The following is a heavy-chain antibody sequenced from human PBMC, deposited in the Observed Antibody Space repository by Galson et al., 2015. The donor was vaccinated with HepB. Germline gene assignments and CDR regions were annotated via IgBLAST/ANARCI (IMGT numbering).Heavy chain of an antibody. V-gene: IGHV6-1*01. J-gene: IGHJ6*02. CDR1: GDSVSSNSAA. Sequence: CAISGDSVSSNSAAWNWIRQSPSRGLEWLGRTYYRSKWYNDYAVSVKSRITINPDTSKNQFSLKLSSVTAANTAVYYCARGARGVRYYYGMDVWAKGPRSPSP. CDR3: ARGARGVRYYYGMDV. CDR2: TYYRSKWYN. D-gene: IGHD3-10*01.